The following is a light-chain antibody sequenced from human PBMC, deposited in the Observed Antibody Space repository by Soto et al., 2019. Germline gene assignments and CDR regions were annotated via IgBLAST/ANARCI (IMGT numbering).Light chain of an antibody. Sequence: QSVLTQPPSVSGAPGQRVTISCTGSSSNIGAGYDVHWYQQLPRTVPKLLIYGNSNRPSGVSDRFSGSKSDTSASLAITGLQPEDEADYYCQSYDSSLSGYVFGTGTKVTVL. CDR1: SSNIGAGYD. CDR3: QSYDSSLSGYV. V-gene: IGLV1-40*01. J-gene: IGLJ1*01. CDR2: GNS.